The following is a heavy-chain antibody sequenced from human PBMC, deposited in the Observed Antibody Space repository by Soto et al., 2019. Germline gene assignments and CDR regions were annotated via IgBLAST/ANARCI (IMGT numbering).Heavy chain of an antibody. CDR1: GFTFSSYA. CDR2: ISSNGGST. Sequence: GGSLRLSCSASGFTFSSYAMHWVRQAPGKGLEYVSAISSNGGSTYYADSVKGRFTISRDNSKNTLYLQMSSLRAEDTAVYYCVKGGRGYCSSTSCGSYYYGMDVWGQGTTVTVYS. CDR3: VKGGRGYCSSTSCGSYYYGMDV. D-gene: IGHD2-2*01. J-gene: IGHJ6*02. V-gene: IGHV3-64D*06.